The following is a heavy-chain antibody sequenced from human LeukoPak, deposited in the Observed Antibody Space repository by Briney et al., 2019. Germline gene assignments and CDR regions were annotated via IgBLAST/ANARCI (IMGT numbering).Heavy chain of an antibody. CDR1: GGTFSSYA. CDR3: ARRSGSYPYYFDY. Sequence: SVKVSCTASGGTFSSYAISWVRQAPGQGLEWMGGIIPIFGTANYAQKFQGRVTITADEPTSTAYMELSSLRSEDTAVYYCARRSGSYPYYFDYWGQGTLVTVSS. D-gene: IGHD1-26*01. CDR2: IIPIFGTA. J-gene: IGHJ4*02. V-gene: IGHV1-69*13.